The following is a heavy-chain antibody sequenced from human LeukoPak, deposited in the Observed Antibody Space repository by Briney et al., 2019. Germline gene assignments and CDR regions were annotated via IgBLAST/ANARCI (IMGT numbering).Heavy chain of an antibody. J-gene: IGHJ4*02. D-gene: IGHD1-1*01. CDR2: TYYRSKWYI. Sequence: SQTLSLTCAISGDSVSSNTAIWNWIRQSPSRGLEWLGRTYYRSKWYIDYALSVRGRITFNPDTSKNQLSPQLNSVTPEDTATYYCARGGAIRVTGMTPFDYWGQGSLVTVSS. V-gene: IGHV6-1*01. CDR1: GDSVSSNTAI. CDR3: ARGGAIRVTGMTPFDY.